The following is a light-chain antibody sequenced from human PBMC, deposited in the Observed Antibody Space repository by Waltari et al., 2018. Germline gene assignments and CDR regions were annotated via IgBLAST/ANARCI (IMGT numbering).Light chain of an antibody. J-gene: IGLJ3*02. CDR1: SPNIGTRY. CDR2: DNY. Sequence: SVLTLAPSVSAAPRWTVTISSAGRSPNIGTRYVPAYQQFPGTAPNTLIYDNYKPPAGIPDRLSASTFGTSATLDITGLQPGDESNYYCETWDPSLGAWVFGGGTKLTGL. CDR3: ETWDPSLGAWV. V-gene: IGLV1-51*01.